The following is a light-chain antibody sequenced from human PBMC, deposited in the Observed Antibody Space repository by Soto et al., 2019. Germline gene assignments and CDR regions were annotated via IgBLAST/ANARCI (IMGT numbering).Light chain of an antibody. Sequence: DIQLTQSPVSLSASVGERVTITCRASQSISSWLAWYQQKSGKAPNLLIYKASNLKTGVPSRFSGSGSGTEFTLTISGLQTEDFATYYCQHYHSYPWTFGQGTKVEI. CDR2: KAS. CDR3: QHYHSYPWT. J-gene: IGKJ1*01. CDR1: QSISSW. V-gene: IGKV1-5*03.